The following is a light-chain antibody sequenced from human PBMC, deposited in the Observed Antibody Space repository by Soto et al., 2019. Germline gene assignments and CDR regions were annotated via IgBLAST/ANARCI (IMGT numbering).Light chain of an antibody. Sequence: SVLTQPASVSGSPGQSITISCTGTNNDVGAYTYVSWYQQHPGKAPRLIIYEVSERPSGVSNRFSGSKSGNTASLVISGLQAEDEADYYCSSFAGSYGLFGGGTKLTVL. CDR2: EVS. CDR3: SSFAGSYGL. J-gene: IGLJ2*01. V-gene: IGLV2-14*01. CDR1: NNDVGAYTY.